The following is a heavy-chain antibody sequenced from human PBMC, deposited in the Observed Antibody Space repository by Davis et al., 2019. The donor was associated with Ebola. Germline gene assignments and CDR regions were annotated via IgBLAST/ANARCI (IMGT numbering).Heavy chain of an antibody. J-gene: IGHJ4*01. D-gene: IGHD5-12*01. CDR3: VRDSGYYSHDY. V-gene: IGHV3-21*01. CDR2: FSTSEGHT. CDR1: GFTFSNYD. Sequence: GESLMTSCAASGFTFSNYDMSWVRHVPGKGLEWVSTFSTSEGHTHYSDSVKGRFTISRDNAKNTLSLQMNSLRVEDTAVYYCVRDSGYYSHDYWGHGTLVTVSS.